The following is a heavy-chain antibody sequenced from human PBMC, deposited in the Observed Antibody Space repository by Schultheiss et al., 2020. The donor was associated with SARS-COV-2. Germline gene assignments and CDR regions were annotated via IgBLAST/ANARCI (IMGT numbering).Heavy chain of an antibody. Sequence: GGSLRLSCAASGFTFSDYYMSWIRQAPGKGLEWVSYISSSGSTIYYADSVKGRFTISRDNAKNSLYLQMNSLRAEDTAVYYCANPQHAIYYYYGMDVWGQGTTVTVSS. CDR2: ISSSGSTI. CDR1: GFTFSDYY. D-gene: IGHD3-9*01. J-gene: IGHJ6*02. V-gene: IGHV3-11*01. CDR3: ANPQHAIYYYYGMDV.